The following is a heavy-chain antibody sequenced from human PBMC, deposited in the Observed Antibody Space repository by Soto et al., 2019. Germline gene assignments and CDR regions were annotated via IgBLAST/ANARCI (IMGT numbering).Heavy chain of an antibody. D-gene: IGHD3-10*01. V-gene: IGHV4-30-2*01. CDR2: IYHSGST. Sequence: SETLSLTCAVSGGSISSGGYSWSWIRQPPGKGLEWIGYIYHSGSTYYNPSLKSRVTISVDRSKNQFSLKLTSVTAADTAVYYCASLYGSGDFDYWGQGTLVTVSS. J-gene: IGHJ4*02. CDR3: ASLYGSGDFDY. CDR1: GGSISSGGYS.